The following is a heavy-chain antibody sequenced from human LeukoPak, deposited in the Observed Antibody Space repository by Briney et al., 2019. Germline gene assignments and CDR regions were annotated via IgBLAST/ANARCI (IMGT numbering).Heavy chain of an antibody. Sequence: ASVKVSCKASGGTFSSYAISWVRQAPGQGLGWMGRIIPIFGTANYAQKFQGRVTITTDESTSTAYMELSSLRSEDTAVYYCARDVGPTYSSGYVSFDYWGQGTLVTVSS. V-gene: IGHV1-69*05. J-gene: IGHJ4*02. D-gene: IGHD3-22*01. CDR3: ARDVGPTYSSGYVSFDY. CDR1: GGTFSSYA. CDR2: IIPIFGTA.